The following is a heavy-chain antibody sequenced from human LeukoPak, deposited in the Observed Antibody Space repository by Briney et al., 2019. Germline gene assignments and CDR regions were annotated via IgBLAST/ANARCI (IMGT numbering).Heavy chain of an antibody. CDR3: ALNYYDSSGYFEYFQH. V-gene: IGHV3-48*03. J-gene: IGHJ1*01. CDR1: GSTFDNYE. CDR2: IISIGSTT. Sequence: QLGGSLRLPCPAPGSTFDNYERNWVGKAPGKGREWVSYIISIGSTTYNADSGKGRFTISRDNAKNSLYLQMNSLRAEDTAVYYCALNYYDSSGYFEYFQHWGQGTLVTVSS. D-gene: IGHD3-22*01.